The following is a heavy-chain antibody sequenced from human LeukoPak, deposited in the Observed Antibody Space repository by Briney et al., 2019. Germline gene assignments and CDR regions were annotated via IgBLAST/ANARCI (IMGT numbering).Heavy chain of an antibody. CDR2: VFYNGST. CDR1: GGSISDYF. CDR3: ARGSTYYDFWSGYPDY. D-gene: IGHD3-3*01. J-gene: IGHJ4*02. V-gene: IGHV4-59*08. Sequence: SETLSLTCTVSGGSISDYFWSWLRQPPGKGLEWVGYVFYNGSTNYNPSLKSRVTISIDTSKNQFSLKLSSVTAADTAVYYCARGSTYYDFWSGYPDYWGQGTLVTVSS.